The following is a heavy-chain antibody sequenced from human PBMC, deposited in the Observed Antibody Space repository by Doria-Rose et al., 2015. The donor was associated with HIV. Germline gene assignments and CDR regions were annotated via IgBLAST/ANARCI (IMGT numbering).Heavy chain of an antibody. J-gene: IGHJ4*02. CDR3: AKTSGSSLDY. D-gene: IGHD3-10*01. CDR2: IRYDGSNK. Sequence: MQWVRQAPGKGLEWVAFIRYDGSNKYYADSVKGRFTISRDNSKKTLYLQMNRLTAEDTAVYYCAKTSGSSLDYWGQGMLVTVSS. V-gene: IGHV3-30*02.